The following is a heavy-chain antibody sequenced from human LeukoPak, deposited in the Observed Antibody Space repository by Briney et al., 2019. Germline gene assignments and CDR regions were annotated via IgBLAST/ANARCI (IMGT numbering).Heavy chain of an antibody. J-gene: IGHJ4*02. Sequence: GGSLRLSCAASGFTFSNYGIHWVRQAPGKGLEWVAVIWYDGSNKYYADSVKGRFTISRDNSKNTLYLQMNSLRVEDTAVYYCASPLDSSGYYLGYWGQGTLVTVSS. D-gene: IGHD3-22*01. CDR3: ASPLDSSGYYLGY. CDR2: IWYDGSNK. V-gene: IGHV3-33*01. CDR1: GFTFSNYG.